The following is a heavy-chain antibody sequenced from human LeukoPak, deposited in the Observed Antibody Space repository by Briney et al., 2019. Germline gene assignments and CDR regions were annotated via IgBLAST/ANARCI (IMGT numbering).Heavy chain of an antibody. CDR3: ASPRDGYNPFDY. V-gene: IGHV3-33*01. Sequence: GRSLRLSCAASGFTFSSYGMHWVRQAPGKGLEWVAVIWYDGSNKYYADSVKGRFTISRDDSKNTLYLQMNSLRAEDTAVYYCASPRDGYNPFDYWGQGTLVTVSS. D-gene: IGHD5-24*01. CDR2: IWYDGSNK. CDR1: GFTFSSYG. J-gene: IGHJ4*02.